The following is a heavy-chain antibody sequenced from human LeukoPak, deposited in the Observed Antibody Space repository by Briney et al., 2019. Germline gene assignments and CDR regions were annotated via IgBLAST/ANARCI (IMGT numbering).Heavy chain of an antibody. D-gene: IGHD3-16*02. V-gene: IGHV3-30*02. J-gene: IGHJ3*02. CDR2: IRYDGSNK. CDR3: ANPPTTDYDYVWGSYRLGDDAFDI. Sequence: GGSLRLSCAASGFTFSSYGMHWVRQAPGKGLEWVAFIRYDGSNKYYADSVKGRFTISRDNSKNTLYLQMNSLRAEDTAVYYCANPPTTDYDYVWGSYRLGDDAFDIWGQGTMVTVSS. CDR1: GFTFSSYG.